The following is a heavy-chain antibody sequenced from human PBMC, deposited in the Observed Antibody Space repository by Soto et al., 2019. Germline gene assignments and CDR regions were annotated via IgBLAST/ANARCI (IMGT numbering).Heavy chain of an antibody. D-gene: IGHD5-12*01. V-gene: IGHV1-58*01. Sequence: GASVKVSCKASGFTFTSSAVQWLRQARGQRLEWIGWIVVGSGNTNYAQKFQERVTITRDMSTSTAYMELSSLRSEDTAVYYCAAMGYDWWRGYYYYYGMDVWGQGTTVTAP. CDR3: AAMGYDWWRGYYYYYGMDV. CDR1: GFTFTSSA. J-gene: IGHJ6*02. CDR2: IVVGSGNT.